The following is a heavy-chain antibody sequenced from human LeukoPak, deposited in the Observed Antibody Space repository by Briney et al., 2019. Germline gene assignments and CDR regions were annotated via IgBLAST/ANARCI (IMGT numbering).Heavy chain of an antibody. CDR2: IYYSGST. D-gene: IGHD1-26*01. Sequence: SETLSLTRTVSGGSISSYYWSWIRQPPGKGLEWIGYIYYSGSTNYNPSLKSRVTISVDTSKNQFSLKLSSVTAADTAVYYCARHAVGAGNFDYWGQRTLVTVSS. J-gene: IGHJ4*02. V-gene: IGHV4-59*08. CDR1: GGSISSYY. CDR3: ARHAVGAGNFDY.